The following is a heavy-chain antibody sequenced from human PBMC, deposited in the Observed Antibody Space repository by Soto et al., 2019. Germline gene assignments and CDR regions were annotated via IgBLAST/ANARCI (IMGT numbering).Heavy chain of an antibody. Sequence: GASVKVSCKASGYTFTGYYMHWVRQAPGQGLEWMGWINPNSGGTNYAQKFQGWVTMTRDTSISTAYMELSRLRSDDTAVYYCARAPDDFWSGYSFDYWGQGTLVTVSS. V-gene: IGHV1-2*04. J-gene: IGHJ4*02. D-gene: IGHD3-3*01. CDR2: INPNSGGT. CDR1: GYTFTGYY. CDR3: ARAPDDFWSGYSFDY.